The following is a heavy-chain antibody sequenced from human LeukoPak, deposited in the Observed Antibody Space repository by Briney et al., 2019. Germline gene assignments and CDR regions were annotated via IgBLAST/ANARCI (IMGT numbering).Heavy chain of an antibody. CDR1: GGSISGYY. CDR2: IFTSGTT. V-gene: IGHV4-4*09. CDR3: ARHGGWGNNWFDP. Sequence: SETLSLTCTVSGGSISGYYWSWIRQPPGKGLEWIGYIFTSGTTNYDPSLRGRLTMSVDTSKNRFSLNLSSVTAADTAVYYCARHGGWGNNWFDPWGQGTLVTVSS. J-gene: IGHJ5*02. D-gene: IGHD7-27*01.